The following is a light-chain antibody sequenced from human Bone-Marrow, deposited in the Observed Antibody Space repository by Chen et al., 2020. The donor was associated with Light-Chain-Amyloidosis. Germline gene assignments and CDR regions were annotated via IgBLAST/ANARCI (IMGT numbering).Light chain of an antibody. V-gene: IGLV8-61*01. Sequence: QTVVTQEPSLSVSPGGTVTLTCGFSSDSVSTSNYPSWYQQTPGQAPRTLIYSTNTRSSGVPDRLSGSILGNKAALTITGAQADDESDYYCVLYMGSGISVFGGGTKVTVL. CDR2: STN. J-gene: IGLJ3*02. CDR3: VLYMGSGISV. CDR1: SDSVSTSNY.